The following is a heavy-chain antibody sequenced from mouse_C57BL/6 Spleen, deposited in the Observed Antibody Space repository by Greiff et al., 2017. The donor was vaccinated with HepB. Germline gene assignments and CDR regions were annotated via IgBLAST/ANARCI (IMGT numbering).Heavy chain of an antibody. Sequence: QVTLKVSGPGILQPSQTLSLTCSFSGFSLCTFGMGVGWIRQPSGKGLEWLAHIWWDDDKYYNPALKSRLTISKDTSKNQVFLKIANVDTADTATYYCARIADYYGSRGGYFDYWGQGTTLTVSS. D-gene: IGHD1-1*01. CDR3: ARIADYYGSRGGYFDY. J-gene: IGHJ2*01. CDR2: IWWDDDK. V-gene: IGHV8-8*01. CDR1: GFSLCTFGMG.